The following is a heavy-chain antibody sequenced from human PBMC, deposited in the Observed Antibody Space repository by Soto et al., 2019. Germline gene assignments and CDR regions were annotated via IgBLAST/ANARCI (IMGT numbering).Heavy chain of an antibody. D-gene: IGHD2-21*01. CDR3: ARDTLVEADYYYGMDV. J-gene: IGHJ6*02. V-gene: IGHV4-59*01. Sequence: SETLSLTCTVSGGSISSYYWSWIRQPPGKGLEWIGYIYYSGSTNYNPSLKSRVTISVDTSKNQFSLKLSSVTAADTAVYYCARDTLVEADYYYGMDVWGQGTTVTVSS. CDR1: GGSISSYY. CDR2: IYYSGST.